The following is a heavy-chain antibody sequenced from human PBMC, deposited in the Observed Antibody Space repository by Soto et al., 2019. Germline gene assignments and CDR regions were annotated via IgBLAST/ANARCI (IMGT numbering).Heavy chain of an antibody. J-gene: IGHJ4*02. CDR3: AREGYNFGPFDY. CDR2: ISYSGTT. Sequence: QVQLQESGPGLVKPSETLSLTCTVSGGSLSSYYWSWIRRPPGMGLEWIASISYSGTTNYNSSLKSRVTISIDTSKKQFSLKLNSVTAADTAVYYCAREGYNFGPFDYWGQGALVTVSS. V-gene: IGHV4-59*01. CDR1: GGSLSSYY. D-gene: IGHD5-18*01.